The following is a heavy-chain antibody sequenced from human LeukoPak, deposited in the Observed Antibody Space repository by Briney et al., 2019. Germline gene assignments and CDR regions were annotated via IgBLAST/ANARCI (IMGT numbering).Heavy chain of an antibody. J-gene: IGHJ5*02. CDR3: ARSSVVVDRLTGFDP. Sequence: GASVKVSCKASGYTFTSYGISWVRQAPGQGLEWMGWISAYNGNTNYAQKLQGRVTMTTDTSTSTAYMELRSLRSDDTAVYYCARSSVVVDRLTGFDPWGQGTLVTVSS. D-gene: IGHD2-15*01. CDR1: GYTFTSYG. V-gene: IGHV1-18*01. CDR2: ISAYNGNT.